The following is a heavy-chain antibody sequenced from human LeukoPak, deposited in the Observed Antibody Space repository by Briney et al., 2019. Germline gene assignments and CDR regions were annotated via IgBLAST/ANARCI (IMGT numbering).Heavy chain of an antibody. CDR2: ISGSGGST. J-gene: IGHJ2*01. D-gene: IGHD3-22*01. CDR1: GFTFSSYA. Sequence: GGSLRLSCAASGFTFSSYAMSWVRQAPGKGLEWVSAISGSGGSTYYADSVKGRFTISRDNAKNSLYLQMNSLRAEDTAVYYCARDRDFHGGRIYYSWYIDLWGRGTLVTVSS. V-gene: IGHV3-23*01. CDR3: ARDRDFHGGRIYYSWYIDL.